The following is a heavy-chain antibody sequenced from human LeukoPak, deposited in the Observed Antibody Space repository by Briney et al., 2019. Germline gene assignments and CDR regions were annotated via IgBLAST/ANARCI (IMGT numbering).Heavy chain of an antibody. CDR1: GYSISSGYY. Sequence: SETLSLTCTVSGYSISSGYYWGWIRQPPGKGLEWIGSIYHSGSTYYNPSLKSRVTISVDTSKNQFSLKLSSVTAADTAVYYCADGDPPDYWGQGTLVTVSS. V-gene: IGHV4-38-2*02. CDR2: IYHSGST. D-gene: IGHD4-17*01. J-gene: IGHJ4*02. CDR3: ADGDPPDY.